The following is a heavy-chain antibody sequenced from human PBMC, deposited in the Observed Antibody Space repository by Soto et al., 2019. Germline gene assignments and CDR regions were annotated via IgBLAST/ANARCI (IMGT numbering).Heavy chain of an antibody. D-gene: IGHD5-12*01. J-gene: IGHJ4*02. CDR1: GGSISSYY. CDR3: ARTVPEYSGYDHIDY. Sequence: PSETLSLTCTVSGGSISSYYWSWIRQPPGKGLEWIGYIYYSGSTNYNPSLKSRVTISVDTSKNQFSLKLSSVTAADTAVYYCARTVPEYSGYDHIDYWGQGTLVTVSS. CDR2: IYYSGST. V-gene: IGHV4-59*08.